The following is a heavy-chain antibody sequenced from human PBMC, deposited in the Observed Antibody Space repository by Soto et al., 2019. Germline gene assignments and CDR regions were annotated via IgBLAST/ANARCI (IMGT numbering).Heavy chain of an antibody. J-gene: IGHJ5*02. CDR1: GYTFTSYG. V-gene: IGHV1-18*04. Sequence: QVQLVQSGAEVKKPGASGKVSCKASGYTFTSYGISWVRQAPGQGLEWMGWISAYNGNTNYAQKLQGRVTMTTDTSTSTAYMELRSLRSDDTAVYYCARAGGYCSSTSCYMNWFDPWGQGTLVTVSS. CDR3: ARAGGYCSSTSCYMNWFDP. D-gene: IGHD2-2*02. CDR2: ISAYNGNT.